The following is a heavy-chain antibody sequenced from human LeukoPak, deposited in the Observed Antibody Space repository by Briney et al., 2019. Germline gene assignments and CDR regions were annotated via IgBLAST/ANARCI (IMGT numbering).Heavy chain of an antibody. CDR1: GDSISGYY. Sequence: PSETLSLTCTVSGDSISGYYWSWFRQPPGKGLEWIGYVYHTGHTHYSPSLKSRVTVSLDTSRNQVSLILSSVTAADTAVYYCARHGFGHLFDYWGQGTLVTVSS. CDR2: VYHTGHT. V-gene: IGHV4-59*01. CDR3: ARHGFGHLFDY. J-gene: IGHJ4*02. D-gene: IGHD3-16*01.